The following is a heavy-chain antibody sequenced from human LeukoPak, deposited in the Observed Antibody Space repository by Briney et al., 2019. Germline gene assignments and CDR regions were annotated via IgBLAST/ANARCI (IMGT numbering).Heavy chain of an antibody. CDR3: AKLDLRLRYIDY. Sequence: SETLSLTCTVSGGSISNYYGNWIRQPPGKGLEWIGNIYYSGSTNYNPSLKSRVTISVDTSKNQFSLRLSSLTAADTAVYYCAKLDLRLRYIDYWGQGTLVTVSS. J-gene: IGHJ4*02. V-gene: IGHV4-59*01. D-gene: IGHD3-16*01. CDR2: IYYSGST. CDR1: GGSISNYY.